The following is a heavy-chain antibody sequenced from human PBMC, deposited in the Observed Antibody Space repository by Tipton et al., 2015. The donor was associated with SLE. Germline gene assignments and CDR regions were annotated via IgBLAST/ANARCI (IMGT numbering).Heavy chain of an antibody. CDR2: IYYSGST. CDR1: GGSISSSSYY. CDR3: ARETVGGWFDP. D-gene: IGHD1-26*01. Sequence: TLSLTCTVSGGSISSSSYYWGWIRQPPGKGLEWIGSIYYSGSTNYNPALKSRVTISVNTSRNQFSLRLSSVTAADTAVYHCARETVGGWFDPWGQGILVTVSS. J-gene: IGHJ5*02. V-gene: IGHV4-39*07.